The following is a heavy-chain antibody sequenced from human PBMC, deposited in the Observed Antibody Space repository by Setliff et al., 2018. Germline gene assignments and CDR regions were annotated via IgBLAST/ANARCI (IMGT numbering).Heavy chain of an antibody. J-gene: IGHJ6*02. Sequence: GSLRLSCAASGFTFSSYGMHWVRQAPGKGLEWVASITHDGSKTYILDSVKGRFTISRDNTKNSLYLQMNSLRGEDTAVYHCTRDQDYYGMDVWGQGTTVTVSS. CDR3: TRDQDYYGMDV. V-gene: IGHV3-7*01. CDR2: ITHDGSKT. CDR1: GFTFSSYG.